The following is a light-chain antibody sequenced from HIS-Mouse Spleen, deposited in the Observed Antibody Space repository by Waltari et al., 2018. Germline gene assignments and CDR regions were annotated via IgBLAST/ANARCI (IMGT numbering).Light chain of an antibody. Sequence: SSELTQDPAVSVALGQTVRITCQGDSLRSYYASWYQPKPGQATVLVIYGKTNRPSGIPDRFSGSSSGNTASLTITGAQAEDEADYYCNSRDSSGNHVVFGGGTKLTVL. CDR1: SLRSYY. CDR3: NSRDSSGNHVV. V-gene: IGLV3-19*01. CDR2: GKT. J-gene: IGLJ2*01.